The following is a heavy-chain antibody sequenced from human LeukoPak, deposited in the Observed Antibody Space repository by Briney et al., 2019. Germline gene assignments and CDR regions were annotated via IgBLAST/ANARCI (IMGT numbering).Heavy chain of an antibody. J-gene: IGHJ5*02. CDR1: GVTFSSSG. V-gene: IGHV3-30*18. D-gene: IGHD3-22*01. CDR3: AKDRHYYYDSSGYRNWFDP. Sequence: PGRSLRLSCAASGVTFSSSGMYWVRQAPGKGLEWVAVISYDGSNKYYADSVKSRFTISRDNSKNTLYLQMNSLRAEDTAVYYCAKDRHYYYDSSGYRNWFDPWGQGTLVTVSS. CDR2: ISYDGSNK.